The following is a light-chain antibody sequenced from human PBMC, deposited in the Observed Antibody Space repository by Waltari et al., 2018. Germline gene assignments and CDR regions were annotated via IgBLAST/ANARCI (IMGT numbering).Light chain of an antibody. J-gene: IGLJ2*01. Sequence: QSVLTQPPSASGTPGQRVTISCSGSSSHLGRNYVYWYQQLPGTAPKLLIYRNNQRPSGVPDRFSGSKSGTSASLAISGLRSEDEADYYCAAWDDSLSVVVFGGGTKLTVL. CDR1: SSHLGRNY. CDR3: AAWDDSLSVVV. CDR2: RNN. V-gene: IGLV1-47*01.